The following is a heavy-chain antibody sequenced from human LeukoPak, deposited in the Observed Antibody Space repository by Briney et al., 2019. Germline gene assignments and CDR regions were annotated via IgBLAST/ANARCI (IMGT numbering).Heavy chain of an antibody. CDR2: IWYDGSNK. CDR1: GFTFSSYG. CDR3: AKAPATGEGYYFYYMDV. D-gene: IGHD7-27*01. Sequence: GRSLRLSCAASGFTFSSYGMHWVRQAPGKGLEWVAVIWYDGSNKYYADSVKGRFTISRDNSKNTLYLQMNSLRAEDTAVYYCAKAPATGEGYYFYYMDVWGKGTTVTVSS. J-gene: IGHJ6*03. V-gene: IGHV3-33*06.